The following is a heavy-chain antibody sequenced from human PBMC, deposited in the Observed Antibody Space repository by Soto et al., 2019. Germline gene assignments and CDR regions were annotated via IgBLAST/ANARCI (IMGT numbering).Heavy chain of an antibody. V-gene: IGHV4-34*01. D-gene: IGHD1-26*01. CDR1: GGSFSGYY. J-gene: IGHJ4*02. Sequence: QVQLQQWGAGLLKPSETLSLTCAVYGGSFSGYYWSWIRQPPGKGLEWIGEINHSGSTNYNPSLKRRVTISVDTSKNQFSLKLSAVTAADTAVYYCAGQKWEVEHYFDYWGRGTLVTVSS. CDR2: INHSGST. CDR3: AGQKWEVEHYFDY.